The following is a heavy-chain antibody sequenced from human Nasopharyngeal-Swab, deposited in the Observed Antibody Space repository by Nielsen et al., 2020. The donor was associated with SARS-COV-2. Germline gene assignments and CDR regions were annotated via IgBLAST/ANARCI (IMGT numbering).Heavy chain of an antibody. J-gene: IGHJ4*02. V-gene: IGHV3-30-3*01. D-gene: IGHD5-24*01. Sequence: GESLKISCAASGFTFSSYAMHWVRQAPGKGLEWVAVISYDGSNKYYADSVKGRFTISRDNSKNTLYLQMNSLRAEDTAVYYCATRGEMAKSDFDYWGQGTLVTVSS. CDR3: ATRGEMAKSDFDY. CDR1: GFTFSSYA. CDR2: ISYDGSNK.